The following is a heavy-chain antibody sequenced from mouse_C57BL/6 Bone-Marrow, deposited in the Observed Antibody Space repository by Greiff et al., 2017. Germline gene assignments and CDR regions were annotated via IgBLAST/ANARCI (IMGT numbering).Heavy chain of an antibody. CDR1: GYTFTSYW. CDR2: IYPGNSDT. CDR3: TRRNPSDYYGSSYWFAY. V-gene: IGHV1-5*01. Sequence: EVQLQQSGTVLARPGASVKMSCKTSGYTFTSYWMHWVKQRPGQGLEWIGAIYPGNSDTSYNQKFKGKAKLTAVTSASTAYMELSSLTNEDSAVYYCTRRNPSDYYGSSYWFAYWGQGTLVTVSA. D-gene: IGHD1-1*01. J-gene: IGHJ3*01.